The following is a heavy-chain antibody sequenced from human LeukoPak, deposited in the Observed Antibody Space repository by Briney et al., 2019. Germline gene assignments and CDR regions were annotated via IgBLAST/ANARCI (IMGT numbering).Heavy chain of an antibody. D-gene: IGHD6-6*01. CDR1: GFSFGSHP. J-gene: IGHJ4*02. Sequence: SGGSLRLSCAASGFSFGSHPMNWVRQAPGKGLEWVSGITGSGDYTYYMDSVQGRFTISRDSSKNMLFLQMNSLRAEDTAVYYCARGVMAARLYYFDYWGRGILVTVSS. V-gene: IGHV3-23*01. CDR3: ARGVMAARLYYFDY. CDR2: ITGSGDYT.